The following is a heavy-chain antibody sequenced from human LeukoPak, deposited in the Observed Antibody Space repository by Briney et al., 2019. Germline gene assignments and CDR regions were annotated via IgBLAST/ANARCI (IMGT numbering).Heavy chain of an antibody. J-gene: IGHJ4*02. Sequence: GGSLTLSCAASGFTFSSYAMSWVRQAPGKGLEWVSTISGSGGTTNYAGSVKGRFTLSRDNSKNTLYLQMNSLRAEDTAVYYCANGQSPDYWGQGALVTVSS. CDR2: ISGSGGTT. CDR1: GFTFSSYA. D-gene: IGHD5-12*01. V-gene: IGHV3-23*01. CDR3: ANGQSPDY.